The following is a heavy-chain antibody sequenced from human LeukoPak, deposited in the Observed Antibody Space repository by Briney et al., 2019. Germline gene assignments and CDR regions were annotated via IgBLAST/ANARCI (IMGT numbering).Heavy chain of an antibody. CDR2: IRYDGSNK. Sequence: TGGSLRLSCAASGFTFSSYGMHWVRQAPGKGLEWVAFIRYDGSNKYYADSVKGRFTISRDNSKNTLYLQMNSLRAEDTAVYYCARGGIAAAGPNDYWGQGTLVTVSS. CDR3: ARGGIAAAGPNDY. D-gene: IGHD6-13*01. CDR1: GFTFSSYG. V-gene: IGHV3-30*02. J-gene: IGHJ4*02.